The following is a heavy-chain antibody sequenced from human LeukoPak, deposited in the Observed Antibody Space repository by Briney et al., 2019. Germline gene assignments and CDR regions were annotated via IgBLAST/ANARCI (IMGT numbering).Heavy chain of an antibody. Sequence: GGSLRLSCAASGFTVSSNYMSWVRQAPGKGLEWVSVIYSGGSTYYADSVKGRFTISRDNSKNTLYLQMNSLKAEDTAVYYCARDQITGAGDYYYGMDVWGQGTTVTVSS. V-gene: IGHV3-66*01. J-gene: IGHJ6*02. CDR2: IYSGGST. CDR3: ARDQITGAGDYYYGMDV. D-gene: IGHD7-27*01. CDR1: GFTVSSNY.